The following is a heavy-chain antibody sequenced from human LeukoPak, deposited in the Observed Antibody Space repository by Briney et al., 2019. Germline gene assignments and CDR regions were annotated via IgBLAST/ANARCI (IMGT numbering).Heavy chain of an antibody. J-gene: IGHJ2*01. CDR3: TTVGSDRSGYHSWYFDL. CDR2: VKSKMDGGTT. Sequence: TGGSLRLSCAASGFTFSDAWMTWVGQAPGKGGEGGVRVKSKMDGGTTDYAATVKGRFITSKDDSKNRLYLQMNSLTTAATAMYYCTTVGSDRSGYHSWYFDLWGRGTLVTVSS. D-gene: IGHD3-22*01. V-gene: IGHV3-15*01. CDR1: GFTFSDAW.